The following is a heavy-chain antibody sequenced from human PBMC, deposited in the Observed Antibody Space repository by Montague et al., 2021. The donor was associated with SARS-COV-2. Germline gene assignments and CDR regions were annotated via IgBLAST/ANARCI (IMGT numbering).Heavy chain of an antibody. CDR1: GGSISSSSYY. V-gene: IGHV4-39*01. D-gene: IGHD5-24*01. CDR3: ARHSRRWLQLIAPFFDY. J-gene: IGHJ4*02. Sequence: SETLSLTCTVSGGSISSSSYYWGWIRQPPGKGLEWIGSIYYSGSTYHNPSLKSRVTISVDTSKNQFSLKLSSVTAADTAVYYCARHSRRWLQLIAPFFDYWGQGTLVTVSS. CDR2: IYYSGST.